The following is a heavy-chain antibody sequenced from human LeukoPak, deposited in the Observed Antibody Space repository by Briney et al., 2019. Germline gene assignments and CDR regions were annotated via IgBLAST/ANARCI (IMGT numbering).Heavy chain of an antibody. V-gene: IGHV5-51*01. J-gene: IGHJ4*02. CDR1: GYSINNYW. CDR2: IYPADSDI. Sequence: GESPKISCKGSGYSINNYWIGWVRQMPGKGLEWMGIIYPADSDIRYSPSFQGQVTISADKSISTAYLQWSSLKASDTAMYYCARSDCSSTSCYVLLDYWGQGTLVTVSS. CDR3: ARSDCSSTSCYVLLDY. D-gene: IGHD2-2*01.